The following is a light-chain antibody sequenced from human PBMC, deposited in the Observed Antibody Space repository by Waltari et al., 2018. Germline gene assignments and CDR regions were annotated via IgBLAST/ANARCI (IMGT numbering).Light chain of an antibody. V-gene: IGKV1-9*01. J-gene: IGKJ4*01. Sequence: IQLTQSPSSLSASVGDRVTTTCRASQVISSDLAWYQQKPGKAPKLLISASSTLQSGVPPRFSGSGSGTDFTLTISSLQPEDFATYYCQQLYSYPITFGGGTKVEIK. CDR1: QVISSD. CDR2: ASS. CDR3: QQLYSYPIT.